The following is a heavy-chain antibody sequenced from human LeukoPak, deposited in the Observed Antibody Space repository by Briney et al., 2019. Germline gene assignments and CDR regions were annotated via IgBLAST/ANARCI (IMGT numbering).Heavy chain of an antibody. CDR3: AKGRGIQLWSDFDY. D-gene: IGHD5-18*01. V-gene: IGHV3-30*02. J-gene: IGHJ4*02. CDR2: IRYDGSSD. CDR1: GFNFNNYG. Sequence: PGGSLRLPCAASGFNFNNYGIHWVRQAPGRGLEWVAFIRYDGSSDYYRDSVRGRFTISRDNSKNTLYLQMNGLRPEDTAIYYCAKGRGIQLWSDFDYWGQGTLVSVSS.